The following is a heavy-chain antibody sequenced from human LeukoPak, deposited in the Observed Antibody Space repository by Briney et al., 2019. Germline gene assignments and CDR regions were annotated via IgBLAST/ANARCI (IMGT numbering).Heavy chain of an antibody. CDR2: ISYDGSNK. V-gene: IGHV3-30*18. D-gene: IGHD1-26*01. CDR3: AKDRSGSYFDY. Sequence: GRSLRLSCAASRFTFRSYGMHWVRQAPGKGLEWVAVISYDGSNKYYADSVKGRFTISRDNSKNTLYLQMNSLRAEDTAVYYCAKDRSGSYFDYWGQGTLVTVSS. CDR1: RFTFRSYG. J-gene: IGHJ4*02.